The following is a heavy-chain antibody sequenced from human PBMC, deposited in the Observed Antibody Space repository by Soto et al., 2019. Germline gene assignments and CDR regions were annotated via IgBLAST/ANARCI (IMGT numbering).Heavy chain of an antibody. CDR2: ITGNGGIT. CDR3: GKAPNVDYTEWGSGVFDI. D-gene: IGHD2-8*01. Sequence: GGSLRLSCAASGFPFSSYAMGWVRQDTGKGLEWVSVITGNGGITHYADSVKGRFTISRDNSKNTMYVQMNSLGAEDTAVYHCGKAPNVDYTEWGSGVFDIWGQGTMVTVSS. V-gene: IGHV3-23*01. CDR1: GFPFSSYA. J-gene: IGHJ3*02.